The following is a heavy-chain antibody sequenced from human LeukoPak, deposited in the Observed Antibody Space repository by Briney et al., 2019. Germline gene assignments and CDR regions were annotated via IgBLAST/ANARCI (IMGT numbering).Heavy chain of an antibody. D-gene: IGHD3-16*01. V-gene: IGHV4-61*02. CDR1: GGSISSGSYY. CDR3: ARIHGDWFDP. CDR2: IYTSGST. J-gene: IGHJ5*02. Sequence: SETLSLTCTVSGGSISSGSYYWSWIRQPAGKGLEWIGRIYTSGSTNYNPSLKSRVTISVDTSKNQFSLKLSSVTAADTAVYYCARIHGDWFDPWGQGTLVTVSS.